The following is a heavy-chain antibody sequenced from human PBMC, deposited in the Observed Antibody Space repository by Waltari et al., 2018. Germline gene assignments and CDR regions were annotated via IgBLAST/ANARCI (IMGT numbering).Heavy chain of an antibody. CDR1: GFTVSSNY. CDR2: IYSGGST. D-gene: IGHD6-13*01. J-gene: IGHJ4*02. V-gene: IGHV3-53*01. CDR3: ARATYSSSPFDY. Sequence: EVQLVESGGGLIQPGGSLRLSCAASGFTVSSNYMSWVRQAPGKGLEWVSVIYSGGSTYNADYVKGRFTISRDDSKNTLYLQMNSLRAEDTAVYYCARATYSSSPFDYWGQGTLVTVSS.